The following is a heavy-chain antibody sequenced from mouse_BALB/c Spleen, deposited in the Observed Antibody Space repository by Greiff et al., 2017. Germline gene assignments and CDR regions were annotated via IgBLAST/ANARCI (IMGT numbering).Heavy chain of an antibody. CDR2: IRNKANGYTT. J-gene: IGHJ3*01. CDR1: GFTFTDYY. V-gene: IGHV7-3*02. CDR3: ARGGGGFAY. Sequence: EVHLVESGGGLVQPGGSLRLSCATSGFTFTDYYMSWVRQPPGKALEWLGFIRNKANGYTTEYSASVKGRFTISRDNSQSILYLQMNTLRAEDSATYYCARGGGGFAYWGQGTLVTVSA.